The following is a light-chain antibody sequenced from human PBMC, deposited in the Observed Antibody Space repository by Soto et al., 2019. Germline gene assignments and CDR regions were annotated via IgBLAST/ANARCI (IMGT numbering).Light chain of an antibody. CDR2: KVS. V-gene: IGKV2-30*01. CDR3: MQGTHRPHT. CDR1: QSLVYSDGNTY. Sequence: DVVMTQSPLSLPVTLGQPASISCRSSQSLVYSDGNTYFSWFQQRPGQSPRRLIYKVSNRDSGVPDRFSGSGSGTDFTLEISRVEAEDVGVYYCMQGTHRPHTCGQGTYLEIK. J-gene: IGKJ2*01.